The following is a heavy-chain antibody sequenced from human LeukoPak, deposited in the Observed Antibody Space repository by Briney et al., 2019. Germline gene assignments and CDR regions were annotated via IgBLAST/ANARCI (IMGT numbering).Heavy chain of an antibody. CDR3: ARDSGSDYDFDY. Sequence: SETLSLTCAVYGGSFSGYYWSWIRQPPGKGLEWIGEINHSGSTNYNPSLKSRVTISVDTSKNQFSLKLSSVTAADTAVYYCARDSGSDYDFDYWGQGTLVTVSS. CDR2: INHSGST. V-gene: IGHV4-34*01. CDR1: GGSFSGYY. J-gene: IGHJ4*02. D-gene: IGHD3-22*01.